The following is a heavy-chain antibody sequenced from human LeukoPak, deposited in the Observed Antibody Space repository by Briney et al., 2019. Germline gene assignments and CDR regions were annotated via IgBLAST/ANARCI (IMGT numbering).Heavy chain of an antibody. V-gene: IGHV4-38-2*02. CDR3: ARVLHAPKFIVS. CDR1: GSSITSTYY. D-gene: IGHD2-8*01. Sequence: SETLSLTCTVSGSSITSTYYWAWFRQPPGKGLEWIATVFQLQTVRTFYNPSLESRVTMSLDTSQNQFSLNLTSVTAADTALYFCARVLHAPKFIVSWGQGTLVTVSS. J-gene: IGHJ4*02. CDR2: VFQLQTVRT.